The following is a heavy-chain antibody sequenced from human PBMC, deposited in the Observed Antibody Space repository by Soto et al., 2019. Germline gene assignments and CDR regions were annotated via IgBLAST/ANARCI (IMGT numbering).Heavy chain of an antibody. Sequence: PGGSLRLSCVVSGFTFSGYSMNWVRQTPGKGLEWLSYISSAGTTISYADSVKGRFTISRDNAKNSLYLQINSLRDEDTAVYYCARDFDCADGVCYTGYYYYGLDVWGQGTTVTVSS. J-gene: IGHJ6*02. V-gene: IGHV3-48*02. CDR3: ARDFDCADGVCYTGYYYYGLDV. D-gene: IGHD2-8*01. CDR1: GFTFSGYS. CDR2: ISSAGTTI.